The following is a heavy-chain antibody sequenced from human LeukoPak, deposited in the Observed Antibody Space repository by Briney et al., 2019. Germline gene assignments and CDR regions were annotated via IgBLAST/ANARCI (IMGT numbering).Heavy chain of an antibody. Sequence: PSETLSPTGTVSGGSISSYYWSWIRQPPGEGLEWIGYIYYSGSTNYNPSLKSRVTISVDTSKNQFSLKLSSVTAADTAVYYCARGGYCGGDCYSLLGLNRLLSYYNGMDVWGQGRTVTVSS. J-gene: IGHJ6*02. CDR1: GGSISSYY. CDR2: IYYSGST. V-gene: IGHV4-59*01. CDR3: ARGGYCGGDCYSLLGLNRLLSYYNGMDV. D-gene: IGHD2-21*02.